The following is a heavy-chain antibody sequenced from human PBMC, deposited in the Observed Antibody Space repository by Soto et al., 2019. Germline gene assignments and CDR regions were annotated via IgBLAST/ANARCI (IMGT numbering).Heavy chain of an antibody. CDR3: ARLYGLDAFDI. CDR1: GGSISSYY. CDR2: IYYSGSI. V-gene: IGHV4-59*01. D-gene: IGHD3-16*02. Sequence: SETLSLTCTVSGGSISSYYWSWIRQPPGKGLEWIGYIYYSGSINYNPSLKSRVTISVDTSKNQFSLKLSSVTAADTAVYYCARLYGLDAFDIWGQGTMVTVSS. J-gene: IGHJ3*02.